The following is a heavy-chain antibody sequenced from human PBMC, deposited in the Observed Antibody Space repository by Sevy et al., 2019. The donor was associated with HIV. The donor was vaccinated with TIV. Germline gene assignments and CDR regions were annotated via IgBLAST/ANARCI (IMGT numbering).Heavy chain of an antibody. V-gene: IGHV3-23*01. CDR2: ISGSGSST. Sequence: GGSLILSCAASGFTFSSYAMSWVRQAPGKGLEWVSAISGSGSSTYYADSVKGRFTISRDNSKNTLYLQMNSLRAEGTAVYYCARIAVAGYYFDYWGQGTLVTVSS. J-gene: IGHJ4*02. CDR3: ARIAVAGYYFDY. D-gene: IGHD6-19*01. CDR1: GFTFSSYA.